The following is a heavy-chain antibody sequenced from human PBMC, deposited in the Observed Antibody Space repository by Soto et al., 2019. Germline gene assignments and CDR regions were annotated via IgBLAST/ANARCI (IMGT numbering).Heavy chain of an antibody. CDR3: ARRTTVTRPHRWYFDL. J-gene: IGHJ2*01. CDR2: IYYSGST. CDR1: GGSISSGDYY. V-gene: IGHV4-30-4*01. Sequence: QVQLQESGPGLVKPSQTLSLTCTVSGGSISSGDYYWSWIRQPPGKGLEWIGYIYYSGSTYYNPSLKSRVTISVDTSKNQFSLKLSSVTAADTAVYYCARRTTVTRPHRWYFDLWGRGTLVTVSS. D-gene: IGHD4-17*01.